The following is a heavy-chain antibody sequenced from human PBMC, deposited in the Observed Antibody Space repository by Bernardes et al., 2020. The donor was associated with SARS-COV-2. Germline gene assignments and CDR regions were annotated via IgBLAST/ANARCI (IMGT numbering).Heavy chain of an antibody. CDR1: GGSISVYY. CDR3: AREWSSFDH. CDR2: IHHTGTT. Sequence: SEPLSLTCTVSGGSISVYYWSWIRQPPGKGLEWIGYIHHTGTTSYNPSLESRVAISVDTSKNQLSLRLNSVTAADTAVYYCAREWSSFDHWGQGTLVTVSS. D-gene: IGHD1-26*01. J-gene: IGHJ4*02. V-gene: IGHV4-59*01.